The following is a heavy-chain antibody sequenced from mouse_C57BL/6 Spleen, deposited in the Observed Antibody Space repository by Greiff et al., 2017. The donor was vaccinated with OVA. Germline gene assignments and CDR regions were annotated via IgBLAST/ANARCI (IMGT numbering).Heavy chain of an antibody. J-gene: IGHJ4*01. CDR3: AREGIYDGYYGYAMDY. Sequence: VQLQESGAELVQPGASVKISCKASGYAFSSYWMTWVKQRPGKGLEWIGQIYPGDGDTTYNGKFKGKATLTADKSSSTAYMQLSSLTSEDSAVYFCAREGIYDGYYGYAMDYWGQGTSVTVSS. CDR2: IYPGDGDT. D-gene: IGHD2-3*01. CDR1: GYAFSSYW. V-gene: IGHV1-80*01.